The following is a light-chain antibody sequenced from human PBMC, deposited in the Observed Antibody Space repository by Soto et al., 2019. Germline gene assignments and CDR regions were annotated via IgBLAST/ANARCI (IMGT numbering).Light chain of an antibody. CDR1: SSDVGSHNL. Sequence: QSALTQPASVSGSPGQSITISCTGTSSDVGSHNLVSWYQQHPGQAPKLMIYEVSKRLLGVSARFSASKSGNTASLTISGLQADDESDYYCCSYGGSRTVFGGGTQLTVL. V-gene: IGLV2-23*02. J-gene: IGLJ7*01. CDR3: CSYGGSRTV. CDR2: EVS.